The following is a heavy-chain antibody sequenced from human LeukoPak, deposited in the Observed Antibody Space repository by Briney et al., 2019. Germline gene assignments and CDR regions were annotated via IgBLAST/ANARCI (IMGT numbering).Heavy chain of an antibody. J-gene: IGHJ4*02. CDR2: IYYSGST. CDR1: GYSISSGYY. Sequence: SETLSLTCTVSGYSISSGYYWSWIRQPPGEGLEWIGYIYYSGSTNYNPSLKSRVTISVDTSKNQFSLKLSSVTAADTAVYYCARTLTYYYDFWGQGTLVTVSS. CDR3: ARTLTYYYDF. V-gene: IGHV4-61*01.